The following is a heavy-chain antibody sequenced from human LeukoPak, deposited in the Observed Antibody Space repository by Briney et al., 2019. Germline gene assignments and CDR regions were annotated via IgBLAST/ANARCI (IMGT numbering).Heavy chain of an antibody. CDR3: ARDRDLRWFYY. D-gene: IGHD2-21*01. Sequence: PSETLSLTCTVSYSMSSSFSWGWIRQPPGKGLEWTGSIYDGGNTYYNPSLKSRVTTSVDTSKNQFSLKLSSVTAADTAVYYCARDRDLRWFYYWGQGTLVTVSS. CDR2: IYDGGNT. CDR1: YSMSSSFS. J-gene: IGHJ4*02. V-gene: IGHV4-38-2*02.